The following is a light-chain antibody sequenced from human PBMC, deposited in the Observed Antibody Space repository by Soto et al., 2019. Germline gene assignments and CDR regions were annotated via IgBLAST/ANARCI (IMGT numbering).Light chain of an antibody. CDR3: QQYYNWPLEYT. J-gene: IGKJ2*01. CDR2: TAS. V-gene: IGKV3-15*01. Sequence: EIVMTQSPGTLSVSRGERVTLSCRASQSVSSKVAWYQQKPGQAPRLLIFTASLRATGVPARFSGSGAGTELTLTISSLQSEDFAVYWCQQYYNWPLEYTFGQGTKLEI. CDR1: QSVSSK.